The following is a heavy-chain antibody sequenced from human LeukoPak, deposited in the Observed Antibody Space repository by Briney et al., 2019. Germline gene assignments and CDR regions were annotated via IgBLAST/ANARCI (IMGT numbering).Heavy chain of an antibody. CDR1: GFTFSSYA. Sequence: WGSLRLSSAASGFTFSSYAMSWVRQALGKGLKGFSAITISGVTASFVDSVKGRFTISRTNSKHTLYLRWNSRRAEAKADIYWSKRYSYDNSGLCDSWGQGTLVTVSS. CDR2: ITISGVTA. V-gene: IGHV3-23*01. D-gene: IGHD3-22*01. CDR3: SKRYSYDNSGLCDS. J-gene: IGHJ4*02.